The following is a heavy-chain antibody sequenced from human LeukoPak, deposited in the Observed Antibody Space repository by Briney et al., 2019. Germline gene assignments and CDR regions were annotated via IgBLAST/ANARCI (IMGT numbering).Heavy chain of an antibody. CDR1: GGSFSGYY. Sequence: SETLSLTCAVYGGSFSGYYWSWIRQPPGKGLEWIGEINHSGSTNYNTSLKSRVTMSVDTSKNQFSLKLSSVTAADTAVYYCARGPRGDYYDSSGRYYFDYWGQGTLVTVSS. D-gene: IGHD3-22*01. CDR3: ARGPRGDYYDSSGRYYFDY. V-gene: IGHV4-34*01. CDR2: INHSGST. J-gene: IGHJ4*02.